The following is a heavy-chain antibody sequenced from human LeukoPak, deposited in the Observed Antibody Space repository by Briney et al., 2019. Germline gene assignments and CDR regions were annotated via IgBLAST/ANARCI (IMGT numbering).Heavy chain of an antibody. V-gene: IGHV1-69*05. CDR3: ASGDYYDSSDFDY. D-gene: IGHD3-22*01. CDR2: IIPIFGTA. Sequence: SVKVSCKASGGTFSSYAISWVRQAPGQGLEWMGRIIPIFGTANYAQKFQGRVTITTDESTSTAYVELGSLRSEDTAVYYCASGDYYDSSDFDYWGQGTLVTVSS. CDR1: GGTFSSYA. J-gene: IGHJ4*02.